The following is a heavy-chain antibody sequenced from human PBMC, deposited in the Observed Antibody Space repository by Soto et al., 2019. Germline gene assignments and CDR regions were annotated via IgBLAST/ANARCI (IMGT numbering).Heavy chain of an antibody. J-gene: IGHJ3*02. Sequence: ASVKVSCKASGYTFTSYGISWVRQAPGQGLEWMGWISAYNGNTNYAQKLQGRVTMTTDTSTSTAYMELRSLRSDDTAVYYCASGYYDSSGYYPEKNAFESRGQGTMVTVSS. V-gene: IGHV1-18*01. CDR2: ISAYNGNT. CDR3: ASGYYDSSGYYPEKNAFES. D-gene: IGHD3-22*01. CDR1: GYTFTSYG.